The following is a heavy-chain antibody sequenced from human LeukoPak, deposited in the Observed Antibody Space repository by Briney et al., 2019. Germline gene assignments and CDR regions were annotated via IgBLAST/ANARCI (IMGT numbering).Heavy chain of an antibody. CDR1: GFTFDDYA. CDR2: ISWNSGSI. V-gene: IGHV3-9*01. CDR3: AKAFSAVVGNFDY. J-gene: IGHJ4*02. D-gene: IGHD6-19*01. Sequence: GGSLRLSCAASGFTFDDYALHWVRQVPGKGLEWVSGISWNSGSIDYADSVKGRFTISRDNAKNSLYLQMNSLRVEDTALYFCAKAFSAVVGNFDYWGQGTLVTVSS.